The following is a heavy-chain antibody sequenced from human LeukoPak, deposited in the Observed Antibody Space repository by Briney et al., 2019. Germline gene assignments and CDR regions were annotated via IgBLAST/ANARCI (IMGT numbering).Heavy chain of an antibody. CDR2: IYYSGST. CDR3: ARAPALWFGELSLRYGYYFDY. D-gene: IGHD3-10*01. Sequence: SETLSLTCTVSGCSISSGGYYWSWIRQHPGTGLEWIGYIYYSGSTYYNPSLKSRVTISVDTSKNQFSLKLSSVTAADTAVYYCARAPALWFGELSLRYGYYFDYWGQGTLVTVSS. V-gene: IGHV4-31*03. J-gene: IGHJ4*02. CDR1: GCSISSGGYY.